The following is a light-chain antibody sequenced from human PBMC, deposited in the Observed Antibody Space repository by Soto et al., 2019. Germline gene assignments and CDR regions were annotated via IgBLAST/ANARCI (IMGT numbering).Light chain of an antibody. V-gene: IGKV3-15*01. CDR1: QSLNNN. CDR2: IAS. Sequence: EIVMTQSTATLSVSPGERVTLSCRASQSLNNNLAWYQQKPGQAPRLIIYIASTRDTGIPARFSGSGSGTEFTLTISSLQSEDFAVYYCQQHPNWLLTCGGGTKVEIK. CDR3: QQHPNWLLT. J-gene: IGKJ4*01.